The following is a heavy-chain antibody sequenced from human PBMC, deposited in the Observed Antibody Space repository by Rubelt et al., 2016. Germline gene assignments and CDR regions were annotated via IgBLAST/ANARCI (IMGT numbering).Heavy chain of an antibody. CDR1: GFTFSSYA. V-gene: IGHV3-66*04. Sequence: RLSCAASGFTFSSYAMSWVRQAPGKGLEWVSVIYSGGSTYYADSVKGRFTISRDNSKNTLYLQMNSLRVEDTAIYYCARRCDYFDYWGQGTLVPVSS. J-gene: IGHJ4*02. CDR2: IYSGGST. CDR3: ARRCDYFDY.